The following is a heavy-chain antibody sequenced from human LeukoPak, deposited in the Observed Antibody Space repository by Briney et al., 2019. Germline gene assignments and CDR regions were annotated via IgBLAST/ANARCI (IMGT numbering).Heavy chain of an antibody. Sequence: PSQSLCLTRAVSGGSTIGYNCGLIPGPAGTGQGSPRRIYTTGSTNSIPSLKTPVTMSVDTARNNFYLRLSSVSPADTAVYYCARMTVGSSGWYKSEYNWFDPWGQGTLVTVSS. J-gene: IGHJ5*02. CDR3: ARMTVGSSGWYKSEYNWFDP. V-gene: IGHV4-4*07. CDR1: GGSTIGYN. CDR2: IYTTGST. D-gene: IGHD6-19*01.